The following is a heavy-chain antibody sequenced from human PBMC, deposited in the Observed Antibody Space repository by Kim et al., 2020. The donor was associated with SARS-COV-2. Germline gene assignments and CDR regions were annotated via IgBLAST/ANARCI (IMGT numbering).Heavy chain of an antibody. D-gene: IGHD5-18*01. CDR2: TYYRSKWYN. CDR1: GDSVSSKSVA. Sequence: SQTPSLTCAISGDSVSSKSVAWNWVRQSPSRGLEWLGRTYYRSKWYNDYAVSVKGRISIHPDTSHNQFSLQLNSVTPEDTAVYYCARGINSAFDIWGQGTVVTVSS. V-gene: IGHV6-1*01. J-gene: IGHJ3*02. CDR3: ARGINSAFDI.